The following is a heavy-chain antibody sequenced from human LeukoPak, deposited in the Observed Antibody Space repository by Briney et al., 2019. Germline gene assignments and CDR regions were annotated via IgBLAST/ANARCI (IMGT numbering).Heavy chain of an antibody. CDR1: GYTFTGYY. D-gene: IGHD3-3*01. CDR2: INPNSGGT. CDR3: ARGDRITIFGVVIITEDFDY. J-gene: IGHJ4*02. V-gene: IGHV1-2*06. Sequence: ASVKVSCKASGYTFTGYYMHWVRQAPGQGLEWMGRINPNSGGTNYAQKFQGRVTMTRDTSISTPYMELSRLRSDDTAVYYCARGDRITIFGVVIITEDFDYWGQGTLVTVSS.